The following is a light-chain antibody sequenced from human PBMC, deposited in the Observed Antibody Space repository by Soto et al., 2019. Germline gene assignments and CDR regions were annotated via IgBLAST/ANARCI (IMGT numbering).Light chain of an antibody. Sequence: TLSLSPGERATLSCRVSQSVTSSFLAWYQQKPGQAPRLLIYGASSRATGIPDRFSGSGSGTDFTLTISRLEPEDFTVYYCQHYHNSPSPFGHVT. J-gene: IGKJ1*01. CDR2: GAS. V-gene: IGKV3-20*01. CDR1: QSVTSSF. CDR3: QHYHNSPSP.